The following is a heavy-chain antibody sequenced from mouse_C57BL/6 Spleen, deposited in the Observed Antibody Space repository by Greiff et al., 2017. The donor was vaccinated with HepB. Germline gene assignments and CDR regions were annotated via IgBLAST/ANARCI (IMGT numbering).Heavy chain of an antibody. CDR3: ARHWDYAMDY. Sequence: VQLQQSGAELVKPGASVKISCKASGYAFSSYWMNWVKQRPGKGLEWIGQIYPGDSDTNYNGKFKGKATLTADKSSSTAYMQISSLTSEDAAVYFWARHWDYAMDYWGQGTSVTVSS. D-gene: IGHD4-1*01. CDR2: IYPGDSDT. V-gene: IGHV1-80*01. J-gene: IGHJ4*01. CDR1: GYAFSSYW.